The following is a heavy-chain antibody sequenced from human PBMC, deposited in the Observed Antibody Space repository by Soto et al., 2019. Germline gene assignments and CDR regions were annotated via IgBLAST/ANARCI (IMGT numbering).Heavy chain of an antibody. D-gene: IGHD5-18*01. V-gene: IGHV3-30*18. CDR3: AKSPKRGYSYGQYYYFDY. CDR1: GFTFSSYA. Sequence: GGSLRLSCAASGFTFSSYAMTWVRQATGKGLEWVAVISYDGSNKYYADSVKGRFTISRDNSKNTLYLQMNSLRAEDTAVYYCAKSPKRGYSYGQYYYFDYWGQGTLVTVSS. J-gene: IGHJ4*02. CDR2: ISYDGSNK.